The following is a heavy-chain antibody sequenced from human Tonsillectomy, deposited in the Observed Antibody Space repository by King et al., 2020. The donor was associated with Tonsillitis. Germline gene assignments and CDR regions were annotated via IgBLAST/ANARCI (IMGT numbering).Heavy chain of an antibody. V-gene: IGHV1-18*04. D-gene: IGHD3-22*01. Sequence: VQLVESGAEVKKPGTSVKVSCKASGYTFTSYSISWVRQAPGQGLEWMGWISAYNGNRKYAEKVQDRVTLTTDTSTSTAYMELTSLRSDDTAVYYCAIDPPYDSSGFYYGLHGAFDVWGQGTKVTVSS. J-gene: IGHJ3*01. CDR1: GYTFTSYS. CDR2: ISAYNGNR. CDR3: AIDPPYDSSGFYYGLHGAFDV.